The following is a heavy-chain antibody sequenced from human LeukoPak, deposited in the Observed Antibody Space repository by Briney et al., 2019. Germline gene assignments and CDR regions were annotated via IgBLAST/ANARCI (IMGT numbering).Heavy chain of an antibody. D-gene: IGHD3-3*02. CDR3: AKGIRGFDY. J-gene: IGHJ4*02. V-gene: IGHV3-74*01. CDR1: GFTFRSNW. Sequence: GGSLRLSCAVSGFTFRSNWMTWVGQVPGKGLVWVSQIDNDGSLTNYADSVKGRFTISRDNSKNTLYLQMNSLRVEDTAVYYCAKGIRGFDYWGQGTLVTVYS. CDR2: IDNDGSLT.